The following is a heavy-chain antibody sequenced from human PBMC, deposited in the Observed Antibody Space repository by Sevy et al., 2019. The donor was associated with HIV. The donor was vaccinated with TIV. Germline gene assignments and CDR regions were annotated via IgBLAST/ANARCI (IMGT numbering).Heavy chain of an antibody. V-gene: IGHV3-23*01. D-gene: IGHD3-22*01. Sequence: GGSLRLSCAASGIAFSTYAMFWARQAPGKGLEWVSSISASGYSTYYADSVKGRFTLSRDNTRNTLDLQMNSLRADDTAVYYCAKDFSDVYYYDSSATVDYWGQGTLVTVSS. CDR3: AKDFSDVYYYDSSATVDY. J-gene: IGHJ4*02. CDR2: ISASGYST. CDR1: GIAFSTYA.